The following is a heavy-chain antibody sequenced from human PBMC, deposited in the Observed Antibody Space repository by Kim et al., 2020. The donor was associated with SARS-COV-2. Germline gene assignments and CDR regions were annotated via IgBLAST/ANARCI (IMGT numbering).Heavy chain of an antibody. D-gene: IGHD1-1*01. J-gene: IGHJ4*02. Sequence: YAQKFQGRVTMTRDTSISTAYMELSRLRSDDTAVYYCAREETGTTFGVDYWGQGTLVTVSS. CDR3: AREETGTTFGVDY. V-gene: IGHV1-2*02.